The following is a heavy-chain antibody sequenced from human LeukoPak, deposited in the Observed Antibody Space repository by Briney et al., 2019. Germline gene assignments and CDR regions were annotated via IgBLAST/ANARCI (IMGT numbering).Heavy chain of an antibody. CDR1: GFTFSSYA. CDR2: LSGRGDST. Sequence: GGSLRLSCAASGFTFSSYAMSWVRLAPGKGLEWVSRLSGRGDSTYYADSVKGRFTISRDNSRNTLYLQMNSLRAEDTAVYYCAKSLGYSGYDDNWFDPWGQGTLVTVSS. V-gene: IGHV3-23*01. CDR3: AKSLGYSGYDDNWFDP. D-gene: IGHD5-12*01. J-gene: IGHJ5*02.